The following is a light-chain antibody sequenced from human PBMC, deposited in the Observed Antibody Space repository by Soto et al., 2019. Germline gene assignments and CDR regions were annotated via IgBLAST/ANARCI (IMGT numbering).Light chain of an antibody. CDR1: QSISNW. CDR2: KAS. Sequence: DIQMTQSPSTLSASVGDRVTITCRASQSISNWLAWHQQKPGKAPKPLIYKASSLESGVPSRFSGRGSGTEFTLTISSLQPDDFATYYCQQYNSYSRTFGQGTKVEIK. V-gene: IGKV1-5*03. J-gene: IGKJ1*01. CDR3: QQYNSYSRT.